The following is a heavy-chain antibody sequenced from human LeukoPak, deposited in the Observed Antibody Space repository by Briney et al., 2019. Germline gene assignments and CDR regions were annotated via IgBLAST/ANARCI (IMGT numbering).Heavy chain of an antibody. Sequence: SETLSLTCAVSGGSISSENWWTWVRQPPGKGLEWIGEICHRGGINYNPSLKSRVTISLDKSKNQFSLKLFSVTAADTAFYYCARERRRAVDSWGQGSLVTVSS. CDR1: GGSISSENW. J-gene: IGHJ4*02. CDR2: ICHRGGI. CDR3: ARERRRAVDS. V-gene: IGHV4-4*02.